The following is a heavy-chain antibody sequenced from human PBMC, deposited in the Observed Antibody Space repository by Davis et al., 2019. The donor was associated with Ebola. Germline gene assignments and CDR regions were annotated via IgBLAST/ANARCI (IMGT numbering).Heavy chain of an antibody. Sequence: SVTVSCKASGGTFSTYTISWVRQAPGQGLEWMGGIIPIFGTANYAQKFQGRVTITADESTSTAYMELSSLRSGDTAVYYCSRVLSQGYMYYGMDVWGKGTTVSVSS. CDR1: GGTFSTYT. CDR3: SRVLSQGYMYYGMDV. V-gene: IGHV1-69*13. CDR2: IIPIFGTA. D-gene: IGHD5-24*01. J-gene: IGHJ6*04.